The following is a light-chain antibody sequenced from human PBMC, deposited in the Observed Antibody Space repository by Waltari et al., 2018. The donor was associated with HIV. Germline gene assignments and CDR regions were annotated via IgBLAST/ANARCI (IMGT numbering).Light chain of an antibody. CDR2: EVS. V-gene: IGLV2-23*02. CDR3: CSYAGSSTFVV. CDR1: SRDVGSYNL. J-gene: IGLJ2*01. Sequence: QSALTQPASVSGSPGPSITISRTGTSRDVGSYNLVSWYQPHPGKAPKLMIYEVSKRPSGVSNRFSGSKSGNTASLTISGLQAEDEADYYCCSYAGSSTFVVFGGGTKLTVL.